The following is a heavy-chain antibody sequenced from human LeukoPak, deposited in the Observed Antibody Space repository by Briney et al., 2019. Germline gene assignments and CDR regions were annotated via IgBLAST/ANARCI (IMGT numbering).Heavy chain of an antibody. V-gene: IGHV3-74*01. D-gene: IGHD2-2*01. CDR1: GNYW. CDR2: INSDGSWT. J-gene: IGHJ4*02. CDR3: VSFYETY. Sequence: PGGSLRLSCAASGNYWMHWVRQAPGKGLVWVSHINSDGSWTSYADSVKGRFTISKENAKNTVYLQMNNLRAEDTAVYYCVSFYETYWGRGTLVTVSS.